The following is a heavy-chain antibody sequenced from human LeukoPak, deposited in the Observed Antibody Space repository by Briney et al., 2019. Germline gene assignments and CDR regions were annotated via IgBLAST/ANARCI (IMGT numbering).Heavy chain of an antibody. CDR1: GGSFSGYY. Sequence: SETLSLTCAVYGGSFSGYYWSWIRQPPGKGLEWIGEINHSGSTNYNPSLKSRVTISVDTSKNQFSLKLSSVTAADTAVYYCARTGYSYSGVLFSADGDYWGQGTLVTVSS. CDR2: INHSGST. D-gene: IGHD5-18*01. V-gene: IGHV4-34*01. J-gene: IGHJ4*02. CDR3: ARTGYSYSGVLFSADGDY.